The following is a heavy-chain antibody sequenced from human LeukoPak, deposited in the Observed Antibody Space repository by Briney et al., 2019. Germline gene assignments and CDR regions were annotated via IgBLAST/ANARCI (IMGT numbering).Heavy chain of an antibody. J-gene: IGHJ4*02. CDR2: IYYSGST. V-gene: IGHV4-30-4*08. CDR1: GGSISSGGYY. CDR3: AIYQSGLFDY. Sequence: SETLSLTCTVSGGSISSGGYYWSWTRQHPGKGLEWIGYIYYSGSTYYDPSLKSRVTISVDTSKNQFSLKLSSVTAADTAVYYCAIYQSGLFDYWGQGTLVTVSS. D-gene: IGHD2-2*02.